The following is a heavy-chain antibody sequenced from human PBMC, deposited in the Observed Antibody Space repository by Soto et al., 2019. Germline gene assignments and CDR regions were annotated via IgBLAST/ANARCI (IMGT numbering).Heavy chain of an antibody. Sequence: GGSLRLSCAASGFTFSSYWMHWVRQAPGKGLVWVSRINSDGSSTSYADSVKGRFTISRDNAKNTLYLQMNSLRAEDTAVYYCARGPYYYDSSGYDDAFDIWGQGTVVTVSS. V-gene: IGHV3-74*01. CDR3: ARGPYYYDSSGYDDAFDI. J-gene: IGHJ3*02. CDR2: INSDGSST. CDR1: GFTFSSYW. D-gene: IGHD3-22*01.